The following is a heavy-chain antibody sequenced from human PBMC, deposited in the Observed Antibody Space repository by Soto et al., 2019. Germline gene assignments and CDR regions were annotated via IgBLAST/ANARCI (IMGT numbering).Heavy chain of an antibody. V-gene: IGHV1-2*02. J-gene: IGHJ4*02. CDR3: AREGYYDDCAYPFNY. D-gene: IGHD3-22*01. CDR1: GYMFTGYF. CDR2: VNPHSGGS. Sequence: QVQLVQSGAEVKKPGASVKVSCKTSGYMFTGYFIHWVRQAPAQGLEWMGWVNPHSGGSDYAQKFQGRVTMTRDTSITTAYMELSSLRSDDTAVYYCAREGYYDDCAYPFNYWGQGTLVTVSS.